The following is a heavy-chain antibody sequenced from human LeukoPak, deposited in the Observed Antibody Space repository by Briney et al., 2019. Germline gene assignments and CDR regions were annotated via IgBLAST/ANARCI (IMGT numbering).Heavy chain of an antibody. V-gene: IGHV3-21*01. CDR3: ARDYAPIVVVARGDNWFDP. D-gene: IGHD2-15*01. Sequence: PGGSLRLSCAASGFTFSSYSMNWVRQAPGKGLEWVSSISSSSSYIYYADSVKGRFTISRDNAKNSLYLQMNSLRAEDTAVYYCARDYAPIVVVARGDNWFDPWGQGTLVTVSS. CDR1: GFTFSSYS. J-gene: IGHJ5*02. CDR2: ISSSSSYI.